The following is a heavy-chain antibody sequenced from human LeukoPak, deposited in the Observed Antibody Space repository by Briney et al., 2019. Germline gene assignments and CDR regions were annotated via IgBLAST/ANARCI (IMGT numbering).Heavy chain of an antibody. J-gene: IGHJ6*02. V-gene: IGHV3-30*03. Sequence: GGSLRLSCAASGFTFSTYGMHWVRQAPGKGLEWVAMTSHDGSDKCYADSVKGRFTISRDNSKNTLYLQMNSLRVEDTAVYYCATTRRGYSNPYYYYYGMDVWGQGTTVTVSS. CDR3: ATTRRGYSNPYYYYYGMDV. D-gene: IGHD4-11*01. CDR1: GFTFSTYG. CDR2: TSHDGSDK.